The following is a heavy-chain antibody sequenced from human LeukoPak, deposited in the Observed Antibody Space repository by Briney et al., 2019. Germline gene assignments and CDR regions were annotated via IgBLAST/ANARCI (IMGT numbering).Heavy chain of an antibody. J-gene: IGHJ5*02. V-gene: IGHV4-59*01. CDR2: IDDSGST. CDR3: ARGDSTSPNRLDP. Sequence: SETLSLSCTVSGGSISGDYWNWIRQSPGRGLEWIGYIDDSGSTNYSPSLNSRVTMSVDRSKNQFSLKLTSVTAADTAVYFCARGDSTSPNRLDPWGQGTLVTVSS. D-gene: IGHD2/OR15-2a*01. CDR1: GGSISGDY.